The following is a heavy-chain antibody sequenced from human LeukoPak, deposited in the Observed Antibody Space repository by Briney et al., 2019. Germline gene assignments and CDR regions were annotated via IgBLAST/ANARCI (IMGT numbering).Heavy chain of an antibody. CDR3: ARWAGGFDY. Sequence: PGGSLRLSCAVSGLTFSSYWMNWVRQAPGKGLEWVAYINQDGSDKYYVDSAKGRFTISRDNAKNSLYLQMNSLRAEDTAVYYCARWAGGFDYWGQGTLVTVSS. V-gene: IGHV3-7*04. D-gene: IGHD3-16*01. J-gene: IGHJ4*02. CDR2: INQDGSDK. CDR1: GLTFSSYW.